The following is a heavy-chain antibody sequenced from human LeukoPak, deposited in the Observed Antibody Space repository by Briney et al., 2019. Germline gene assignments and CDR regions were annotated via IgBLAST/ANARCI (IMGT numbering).Heavy chain of an antibody. CDR3: TRDYDILTGPCGY. CDR2: IRSKPYGGTT. V-gene: IGHV3-49*04. Sequence: GGSLGLSCTASGFTFGDYAMTWVRQAPGKGLEWVGLIRSKPYGGTTEYAASVKGRFTISRDDSKSIAYLQMNSLKTEDTAVYYCTRDYDILTGPCGYWGQGTLVTVSS. CDR1: GFTFGDYA. J-gene: IGHJ4*02. D-gene: IGHD3-9*01.